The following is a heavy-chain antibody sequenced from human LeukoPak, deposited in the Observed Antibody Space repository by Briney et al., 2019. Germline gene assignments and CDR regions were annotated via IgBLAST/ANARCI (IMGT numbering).Heavy chain of an antibody. J-gene: IGHJ5*02. Sequence: SETLSLTCTVSGGSISSGGYYWRWIRQHPGKGLEWIGYIYYSGSTYYNPSLKSRVTISVDTSRNQFSLRLSSVTAADTAVYYCARRSEYHWFDTWGQGTLVTVSS. CDR1: GGSISSGGYY. V-gene: IGHV4-31*03. CDR3: ARRSEYHWFDT. CDR2: IYYSGST. D-gene: IGHD2-2*01.